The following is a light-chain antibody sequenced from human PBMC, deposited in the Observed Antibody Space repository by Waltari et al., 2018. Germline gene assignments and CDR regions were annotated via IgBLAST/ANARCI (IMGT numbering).Light chain of an antibody. V-gene: IGLV1-44*01. J-gene: IGLJ2*01. CDR1: SSNIGSNS. Sequence: QSVLTQPSSASGTPGPRVTISCSGSSSNIGSNSVSWYQQFPGTAPKLLIYIDNQRPPGVPARFSGSKSGTSASLAISGLQSEDEADYYCAAWDDSLNGSVAFGGGTKLTVL. CDR2: IDN. CDR3: AAWDDSLNGSVA.